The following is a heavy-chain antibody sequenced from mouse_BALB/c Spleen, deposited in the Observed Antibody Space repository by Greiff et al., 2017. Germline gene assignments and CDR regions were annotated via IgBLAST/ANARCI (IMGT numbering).Heavy chain of an antibody. J-gene: IGHJ1*01. CDR1: GFTFSSFG. D-gene: IGHD2-4*01. CDR3: ARSGITTRDWYFDV. Sequence: EVQLVESGGGLVQPGGSRKLSCAASGFTFSSFGMHWVRQAPEKGLEWVAYISSGSSTIYYADTVKGRFTISRDNPKNTLFLQMTSLRSEDTAMYYCARSGITTRDWYFDVWGAGTTVTVSS. CDR2: ISSGSSTI. V-gene: IGHV5-17*02.